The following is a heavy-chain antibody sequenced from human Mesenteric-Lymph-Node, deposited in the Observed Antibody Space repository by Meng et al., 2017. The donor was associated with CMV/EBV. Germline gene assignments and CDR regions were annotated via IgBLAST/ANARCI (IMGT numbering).Heavy chain of an antibody. J-gene: IGHJ5*02. Sequence: GESLKISCAASGFTFDDYGMSWVRQAPGKGLEWVSGINWNGGSTGYADSVKGRFTISRGNAKNSLYLQMNSLRAEDTALYHCARALRGYSYGQFDPWGQGTLVTVSS. CDR3: ARALRGYSYGQFDP. CDR1: GFTFDDYG. CDR2: INWNGGST. V-gene: IGHV3-20*01. D-gene: IGHD5-18*01.